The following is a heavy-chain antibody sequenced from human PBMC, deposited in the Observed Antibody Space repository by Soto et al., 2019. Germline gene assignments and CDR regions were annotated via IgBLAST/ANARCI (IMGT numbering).Heavy chain of an antibody. CDR1: GFTFSSYS. D-gene: IGHD5-12*01. Sequence: GGSLRLSCAASGFTFSSYSMNWVRQAPGKGLEWVSYISSSSSTIYYADSVKGRFTISRDNAKNSLYLQMNSLRDADTAVYYCAGRHGYNSPWYFDYWGQGNLVTVSS. CDR3: AGRHGYNSPWYFDY. J-gene: IGHJ4*02. CDR2: ISSSSSTI. V-gene: IGHV3-48*02.